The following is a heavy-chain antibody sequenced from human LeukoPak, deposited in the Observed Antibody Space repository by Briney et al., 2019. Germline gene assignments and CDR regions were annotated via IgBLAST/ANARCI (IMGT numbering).Heavy chain of an antibody. V-gene: IGHV4-31*03. CDR3: ARDLGVRGMDV. CDR2: LYYTGTT. Sequence: SETLSLTCTVSGGSISSGGYYWSWIRQHPGKGLEWIGYLYYTGTTYYNPSLKSRIIISVDTSKTQFSLRLRSVSAADTAIYYCARDLGVRGMDVWGQGTTVTVSS. CDR1: GGSISSGGYY. J-gene: IGHJ6*02. D-gene: IGHD2-21*01.